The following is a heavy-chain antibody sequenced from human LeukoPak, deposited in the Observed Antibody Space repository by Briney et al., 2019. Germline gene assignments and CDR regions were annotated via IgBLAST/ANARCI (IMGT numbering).Heavy chain of an antibody. CDR1: GGTFSSYT. CDR2: VIPILGIA. V-gene: IGHV1-69*02. CDR3: ARNPVGATREGYFDY. Sequence: GASVKVSCKASGGTFSSYTISWVRQAPGQGLEWMGRVIPILGIANYAQKFQGRVTITADKSTSTAYTELSSLRSEDTAVYYCARNPVGATREGYFDYWGQGTLVTVSS. D-gene: IGHD1-26*01. J-gene: IGHJ4*02.